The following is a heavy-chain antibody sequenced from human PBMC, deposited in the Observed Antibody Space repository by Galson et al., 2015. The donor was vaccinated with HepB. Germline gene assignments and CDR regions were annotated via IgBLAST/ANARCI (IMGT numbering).Heavy chain of an antibody. CDR2: ISAYDRDT. V-gene: IGHV1-18*01. D-gene: IGHD2/OR15-2a*01. Sequence: SVKVSCKASGYTFSSYSITWVRQAPGQGLEWMGWISAYDRDTEYAQNFQGRVTLTADTSTTTAYMELRSLRSEDTAVYFCARATLGWFDPWGQGTLVTVSS. CDR3: ARATLGWFDP. J-gene: IGHJ5*02. CDR1: GYTFSSYS.